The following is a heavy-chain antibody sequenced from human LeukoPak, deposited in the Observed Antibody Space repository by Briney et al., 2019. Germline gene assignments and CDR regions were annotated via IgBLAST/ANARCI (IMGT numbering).Heavy chain of an antibody. D-gene: IGHD2-2*01. CDR3: ARRTYCSSTSCPVRAFDI. CDR2: ISSSSSYI. V-gene: IGHV3-21*01. CDR1: GFTFSSYS. J-gene: IGHJ3*02. Sequence: GGSLRLSCAASGFTFSSYSMNWVRQAPGKGLEWVSSISSSSSYIYYADSVKGRFTISRNNAKNSLYLQMNSLRAEDTAVYYCARRTYCSSTSCPVRAFDIWGQGTMVTVSS.